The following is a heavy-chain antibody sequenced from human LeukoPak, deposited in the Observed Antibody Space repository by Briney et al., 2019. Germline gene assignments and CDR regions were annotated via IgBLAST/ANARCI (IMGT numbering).Heavy chain of an antibody. D-gene: IGHD3-22*01. CDR3: ARVLARYYDSSGYYSPFQH. CDR2: IHIYRGNT. V-gene: IGHV1-18*01. Sequence: ASVKVSCKASGYSSTNYGISWVRQAPGQGLEWMGWIHIYRGNTNYAQKFQGRVTMTTDTSTSTVYMEVRGLRSDDTAMYYCARVLARYYDSSGYYSPFQHWGQGTLVTVSS. CDR1: GYSSTNYG. J-gene: IGHJ1*01.